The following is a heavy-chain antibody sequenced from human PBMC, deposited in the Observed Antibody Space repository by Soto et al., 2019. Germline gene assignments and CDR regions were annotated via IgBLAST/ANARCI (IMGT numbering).Heavy chain of an antibody. CDR3: AKVSNSGYFPYYYNYGMDA. V-gene: IGHV3-30*18. CDR1: GFFFSSYG. CDR2: ISHDGSHK. Sequence: GGSLRLSCAASGFFFSSYGMHWVRQAPGKGLEWVAVISHDGSHKYYADSVNGRFTISRDNSKNTLYLQMNSLRAEDTAVYYCAKVSNSGYFPYYYNYGMDAWGPGTTVTVSS. J-gene: IGHJ6*02. D-gene: IGHD3-22*01.